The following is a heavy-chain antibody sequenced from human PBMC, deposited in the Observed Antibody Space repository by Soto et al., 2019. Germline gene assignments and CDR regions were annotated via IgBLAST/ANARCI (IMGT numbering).Heavy chain of an antibody. Sequence: SVKVSCKASGGTFSSYTISWVRQAPGQGLEWMGRINPSGGTTSYAQKFQGRVTMTTDTSTSTAYMELSSLRSEDTAVYYCAREQPDDSSSYYFDYWGQGTLVTVPQ. J-gene: IGHJ4*02. V-gene: IGHV1-69*08. D-gene: IGHD6-6*01. CDR1: GGTFSSYT. CDR3: AREQPDDSSSYYFDY. CDR2: INPSGGTT.